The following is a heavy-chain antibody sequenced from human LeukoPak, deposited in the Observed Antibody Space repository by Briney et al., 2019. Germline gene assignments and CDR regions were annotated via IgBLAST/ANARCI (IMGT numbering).Heavy chain of an antibody. CDR1: GGSFSGYY. CDR3: ARVPLVVPAALDY. V-gene: IGHV4-34*01. D-gene: IGHD2-2*01. Sequence: SETLSLTCAVYGGSFSGYYWSWIRQPPGKGLEWIGEINHSGSTNYNPSLKSRVTISVDTSKNQFSLKLSSVTAAGTAVYYCARVPLVVPAALDYWGQGTLVTVSS. CDR2: INHSGST. J-gene: IGHJ4*02.